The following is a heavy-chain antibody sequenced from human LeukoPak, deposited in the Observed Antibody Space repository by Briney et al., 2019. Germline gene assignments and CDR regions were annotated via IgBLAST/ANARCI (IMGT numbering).Heavy chain of an antibody. D-gene: IGHD1-1*01. CDR1: GFTFSSYA. CDR2: ISGSGGST. CDR3: AKELPGTTPYYYYYMDV. V-gene: IGHV3-23*01. J-gene: IGHJ6*03. Sequence: PGGSLRLSCAASGFTFSSYAMSWVRQAPGKGLEWVSAISGSGGSTYYADSVKGRFTISRDNSKNTLYLQMNSLRAEDTAVYYCAKELPGTTPYYYYYMDVWGKGTTVTVSS.